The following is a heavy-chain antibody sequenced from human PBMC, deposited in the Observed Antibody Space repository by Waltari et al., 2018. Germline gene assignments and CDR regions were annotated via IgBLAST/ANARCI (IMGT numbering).Heavy chain of an antibody. CDR1: GFTFDKYA. Sequence: EVQLVESEGGLVQPGRSLRLSCAASGFTFDKYAMHWVRQAPGKGLEWVSGISWNSGSIGYADSVKGRFTISRDNAKNSLNLQMNSLRAEDTAFYYCAKDMGIVATMVDSWGQGTLVTVSS. CDR2: ISWNSGSI. D-gene: IGHD5-12*01. J-gene: IGHJ4*02. V-gene: IGHV3-9*01. CDR3: AKDMGIVATMVDS.